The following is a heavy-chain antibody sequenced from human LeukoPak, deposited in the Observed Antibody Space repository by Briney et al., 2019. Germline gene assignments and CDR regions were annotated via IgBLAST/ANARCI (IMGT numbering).Heavy chain of an antibody. CDR2: IRYDGSNK. V-gene: IGHV3-30*02. J-gene: IGHJ4*02. CDR3: AKDLVDIVATIDHYFDY. D-gene: IGHD5-12*01. CDR1: GFTFSSYG. Sequence: PGGSLRLSCAASGFTFSSYGMHWVRRAPGKGLEGVAFIRYDGSNKYYADSVKGRFTISRDNSKNTLYLQMNSLRAEDTAVYYCAKDLVDIVATIDHYFDYWGQGTLVTVSS.